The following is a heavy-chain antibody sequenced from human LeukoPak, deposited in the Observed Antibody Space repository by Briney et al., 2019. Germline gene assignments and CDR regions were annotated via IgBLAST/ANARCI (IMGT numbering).Heavy chain of an antibody. CDR3: AKEVPSSPTHYYGSGSYMERGY. Sequence: PGGSLRLSCAASGFTFSSYAMSWVRQAPGKGLEWVSATSGSGGSTYYADSVKGRFTISRDNSKNTLYLQMNSLRAEDTAVYYCAKEVPSSPTHYYGSGSYMERGYWGQGTLVTVSS. CDR1: GFTFSSYA. CDR2: TSGSGGST. J-gene: IGHJ4*02. D-gene: IGHD3-10*01. V-gene: IGHV3-23*01.